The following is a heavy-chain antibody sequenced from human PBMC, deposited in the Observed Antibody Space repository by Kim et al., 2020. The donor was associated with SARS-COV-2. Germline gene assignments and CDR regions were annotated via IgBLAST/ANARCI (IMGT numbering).Heavy chain of an antibody. CDR2: IYSGCST. Sequence: GGSLRLSCAASGFTVSSNYMSWVRQAPGKVLEWVSVIYSGCSTYYADSVKGRFTISRDNSKNTLYLQMNSLRAEDTAVYYCASSYGSAEGDAFDIWGQGTMVTVSS. V-gene: IGHV3-53*01. CDR1: GFTVSSNY. CDR3: ASSYGSAEGDAFDI. D-gene: IGHD3-10*01. J-gene: IGHJ3*02.